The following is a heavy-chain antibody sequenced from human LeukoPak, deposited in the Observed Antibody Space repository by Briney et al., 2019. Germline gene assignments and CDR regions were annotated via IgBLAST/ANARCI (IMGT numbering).Heavy chain of an antibody. CDR2: IYHSGST. Sequence: SETLSLTCTVFGVSISSYYWSWIRQPPGKGLEWIGYIYHSGSTYYNPSLKSRVTISVDRSKNQFSLKLSSVTAADTAVYYCARLRSPSDAFDIWGQGTMVTVSS. CDR1: GVSISSYY. CDR3: ARLRSPSDAFDI. J-gene: IGHJ3*02. V-gene: IGHV4-59*12. D-gene: IGHD2-15*01.